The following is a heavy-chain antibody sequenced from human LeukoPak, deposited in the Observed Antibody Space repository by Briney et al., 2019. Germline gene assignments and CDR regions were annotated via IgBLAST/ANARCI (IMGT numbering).Heavy chain of an antibody. CDR3: ARLGPATSYYYYYGMDV. CDR2: IYYSGST. CDR1: GGSISSYY. V-gene: IGHV4-59*08. J-gene: IGHJ6*02. Sequence: PSETLSLTCTVSGGSISSYYWSWIRQPPGKGLEWIGYIYYSGSTNYNPSLKSRVTISVDTSSNQFSLKLSSVTAADTAVYFCARLGPATSYYYYYGMDVWGQGTTVTVSS.